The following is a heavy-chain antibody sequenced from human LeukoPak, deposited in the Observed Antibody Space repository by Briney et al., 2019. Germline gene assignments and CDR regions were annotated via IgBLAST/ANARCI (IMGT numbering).Heavy chain of an antibody. D-gene: IGHD1/OR15-1a*01. CDR3: ASAPRGTNWNDD. Sequence: PGGSLRLSCAASGFTFSSYSMNWVRQAPGKGLEWVSYISSSSSSRNYADSVKGRFTISRDNAKNSLYLQMNSLRVEDTAVYYCASAPRGTNWNDDWGQGTLVTVSS. J-gene: IGHJ5*02. CDR1: GFTFSSYS. CDR2: ISSSSSSR. V-gene: IGHV3-48*04.